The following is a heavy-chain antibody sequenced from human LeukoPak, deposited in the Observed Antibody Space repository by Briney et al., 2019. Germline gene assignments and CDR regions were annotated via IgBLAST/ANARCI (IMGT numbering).Heavy chain of an antibody. Sequence: PGGSLRLSCAASGFTFSSYWMSWVRQAPGKGLEWVADIKEDGSEKYYVETVKGRFTISRDNAKNSLDLQMNSLRVEDTAVYYCARRKTSSGWAAFDIWGQGTMVTVSS. CDR1: GFTFSSYW. CDR2: IKEDGSEK. CDR3: ARRKTSSGWAAFDI. J-gene: IGHJ3*02. V-gene: IGHV3-7*04. D-gene: IGHD6-19*01.